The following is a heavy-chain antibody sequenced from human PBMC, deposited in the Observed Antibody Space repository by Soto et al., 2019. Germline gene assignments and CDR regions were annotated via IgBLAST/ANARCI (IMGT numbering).Heavy chain of an antibody. V-gene: IGHV4-30-4*01. D-gene: IGHD3-3*01. CDR3: ARDEANDFWSGYRLGYYGMDV. CDR1: GGSISSGDYY. Sequence: SETLSLTCTVSGGSISSGDYYWSWIRQPPGKGLEWIGYIYYSGSTYYNPSLKSRVTISVDTSKNQFSLKLSSVTAADTAVYYCARDEANDFWSGYRLGYYGMDVWGQGTTVTVSS. J-gene: IGHJ6*02. CDR2: IYYSGST.